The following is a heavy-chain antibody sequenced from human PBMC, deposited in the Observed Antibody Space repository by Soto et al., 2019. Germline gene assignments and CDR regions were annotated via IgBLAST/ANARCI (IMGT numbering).Heavy chain of an antibody. D-gene: IGHD6-19*01. J-gene: IGHJ5*02. CDR2: SIPIFGTA. Sequence: QVQLVQSGAEVKKPGSSVKVSCKASGGTFSSYAISWVRQAPGQGLEWMGGSIPIFGTANYAQKFQGRVTITADKSTSTAYMELSSLRSEDTAVYYCARGGSSGWYSDGYNWFDPWGQGTLVTVSS. CDR3: ARGGSSGWYSDGYNWFDP. V-gene: IGHV1-69*06. CDR1: GGTFSSYA.